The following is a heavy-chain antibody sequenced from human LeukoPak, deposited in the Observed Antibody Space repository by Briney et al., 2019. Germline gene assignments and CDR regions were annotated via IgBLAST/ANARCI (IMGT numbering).Heavy chain of an antibody. CDR1: GFTFSSYS. V-gene: IGHV3-21*04. CDR2: ISSSSSYI. J-gene: IGHJ4*02. CDR3: AVCHWHSSGCRNDY. D-gene: IGHD6-19*01. Sequence: GGSLRLSCAASGFTFSSYSMNWVRQAPGKGLEWVSSISSSSSYIYYADSVKGRFTISRDNAKKSVYLQMNSLRAEDTAVYYCAVCHWHSSGCRNDYWGQGTLVTVSS.